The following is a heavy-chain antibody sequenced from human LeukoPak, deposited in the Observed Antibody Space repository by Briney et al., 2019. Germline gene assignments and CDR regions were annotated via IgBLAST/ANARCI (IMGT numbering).Heavy chain of an antibody. Sequence: PSETLSLNCTVSGGSISSYYWSWIRQPPGKGLEWIGYIYYSGSTNYNPSLKSRVTISVDTSKNQFSLKLSSVTAADTAVYYCARESLGSSSGWSNDAFDIWGQGTMVTVSS. CDR1: GGSISSYY. D-gene: IGHD6-19*01. V-gene: IGHV4-59*01. J-gene: IGHJ3*02. CDR2: IYYSGST. CDR3: ARESLGSSSGWSNDAFDI.